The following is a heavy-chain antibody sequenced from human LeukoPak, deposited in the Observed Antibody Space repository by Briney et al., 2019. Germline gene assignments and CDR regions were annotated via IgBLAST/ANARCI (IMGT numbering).Heavy chain of an antibody. Sequence: SETRSLTCAVYGGSFSGYYWSWIRQPPGKGLEWIGEINHSGSTNYNPSLKSRVTISVDTSKNQFPLKLSSVTAADTAVYYCARHVNGDYVDYWGQGTLVTVSS. J-gene: IGHJ4*02. CDR2: INHSGST. CDR1: GGSFSGYY. D-gene: IGHD4-17*01. V-gene: IGHV4-34*01. CDR3: ARHVNGDYVDY.